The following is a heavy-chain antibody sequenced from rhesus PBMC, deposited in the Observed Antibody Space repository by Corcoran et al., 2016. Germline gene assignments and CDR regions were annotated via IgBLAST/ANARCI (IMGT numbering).Heavy chain of an antibody. V-gene: IGHV2-174*01. J-gene: IGHJ4*01. CDR1: GFSLTTSGTG. CDR3: ARDQQDYYSGSYYYFDY. D-gene: IGHD3-16*01. Sequence: QATLKEFGPELVKPTQTLTLTCTSSGFSLTTSGTGVGWIRKPPGKGLEWQALIYWDDDKRYHTSLKSRLTISKDTSKNQVVLTMTNMDPVDTATYYCARDQQDYYSGSYYYFDYWGQGVLVTVSS. CDR2: IYWDDDK.